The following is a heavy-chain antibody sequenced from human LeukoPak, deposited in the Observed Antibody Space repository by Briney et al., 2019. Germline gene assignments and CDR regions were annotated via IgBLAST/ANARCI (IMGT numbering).Heavy chain of an antibody. CDR2: ISSSSSTI. CDR3: ARGIQSAAAYGAFDI. CDR1: GFIFTNYV. Sequence: GGSLRLSCAASGFIFTNYVMGWVRQGPGKGLEWVSYISSSSSTIYYADSVKGRFTISRDNAKNSLYLQMNSLRAEDTAVYYCARGIQSAAAYGAFDIWGQGTMVTVSS. D-gene: IGHD6-13*01. J-gene: IGHJ3*02. V-gene: IGHV3-48*01.